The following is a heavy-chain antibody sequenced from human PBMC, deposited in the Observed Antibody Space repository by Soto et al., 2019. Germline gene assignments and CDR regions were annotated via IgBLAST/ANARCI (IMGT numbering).Heavy chain of an antibody. D-gene: IGHD2-15*01. CDR2: ISSSSSSYI. V-gene: IGHV3-21*01. CDR1: GFTFSSYS. CDR3: ARGVVPGYFDY. Sequence: GGSLRLSCAASGFTFSSYSMNWVRQAPGKGLEWVSSISSSSSSYIYYADSVKGRFTISRDNAKNSLYLQMNSLRAEDTAVYYCARGVVPGYFDYWGQGTLVTVSS. J-gene: IGHJ4*02.